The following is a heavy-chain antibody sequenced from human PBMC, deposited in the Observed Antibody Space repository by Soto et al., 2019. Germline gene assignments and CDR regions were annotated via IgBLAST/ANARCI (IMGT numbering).Heavy chain of an antibody. D-gene: IGHD1-1*01. Sequence: QVQLVESGGGVVQPGRSLRLSWAASGFTFGSYGMHWVRQAPGKGLEWVAVISYDGSNKYYADSVKGRFTISRDNSKNTLYLQMNSLRAEDTAVYYCAKASNWNDDYYYGMDVWGQGTTVTVSS. CDR1: GFTFGSYG. J-gene: IGHJ6*02. CDR3: AKASNWNDDYYYGMDV. V-gene: IGHV3-30*18. CDR2: ISYDGSNK.